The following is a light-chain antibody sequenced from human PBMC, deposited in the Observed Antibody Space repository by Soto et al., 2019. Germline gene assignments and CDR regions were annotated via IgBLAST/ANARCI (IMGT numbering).Light chain of an antibody. CDR1: QSISSW. CDR3: QQYNSFPLT. CDR2: DAS. J-gene: IGKJ4*01. V-gene: IGKV1-5*01. Sequence: IQITQSPSTLSASVGDRVTITCRASQSISSWLAWYQQKPGEAPKVLIYDASSLGSGVPSRFRGSGSGTKFTLTISRLQPDDFATYYCQQYNSFPLTFGGGTKVDIK.